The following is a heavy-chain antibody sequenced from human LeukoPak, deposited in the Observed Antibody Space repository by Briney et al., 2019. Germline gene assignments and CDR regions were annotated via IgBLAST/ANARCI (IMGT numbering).Heavy chain of an antibody. Sequence: SVKVSCKASGVTFSNYAVSWVRQAPGQGLEWMGGIIPAPGTSNYAQKFQGRVTITADESTSTAYMELSSLRSDDTAVYYCAGRYCINTGCPRGNYYYFGLDVWGRGTTVTVSS. V-gene: IGHV1-69*13. J-gene: IGHJ6*02. CDR2: IIPAPGTS. CDR1: GVTFSNYA. D-gene: IGHD2-2*01. CDR3: AGRYCINTGCPRGNYYYFGLDV.